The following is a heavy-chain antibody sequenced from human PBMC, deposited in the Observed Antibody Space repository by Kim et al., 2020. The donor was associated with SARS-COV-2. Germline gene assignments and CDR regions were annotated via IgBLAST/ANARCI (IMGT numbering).Heavy chain of an antibody. Sequence: GSLRLSCAASGFTFSSYSMNWVRQAPGKGLEWVSYISSSSSSIYYADSVKGRFTISRDNAKNSLYLQMSSLRDEDTAVYYCARGRPENYFDYWGQGTLDTVSS. CDR3: ARGRPENYFDY. CDR1: GFTFSSYS. CDR2: ISSSSSSI. V-gene: IGHV3-48*02. J-gene: IGHJ4*02.